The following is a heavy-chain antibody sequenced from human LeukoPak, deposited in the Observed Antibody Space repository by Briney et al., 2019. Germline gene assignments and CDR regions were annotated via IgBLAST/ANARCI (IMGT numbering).Heavy chain of an antibody. CDR2: INPNSGGT. V-gene: IGHV1-2*02. CDR1: GYTFTGYY. CDR3: ARGGTDYGDYVGYFDY. Sequence: ASVKVSCKASGYTFTGYYMHWVRQAPGQGLEGMGWINPNSGGTNYAQKFQGRVTMTRDTSISTAYLELSTLRSDDTAVYYCARGGTDYGDYVGYFDYWGQGTLVTVSS. J-gene: IGHJ4*02. D-gene: IGHD4-17*01.